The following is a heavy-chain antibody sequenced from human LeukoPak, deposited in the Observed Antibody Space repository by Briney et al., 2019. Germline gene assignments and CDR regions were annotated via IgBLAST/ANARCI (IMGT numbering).Heavy chain of an antibody. V-gene: IGHV3-21*01. CDR2: ISSSSSYI. CDR3: ARAMTTVYDY. CDR1: GFTFSSYS. D-gene: IGHD4-17*01. Sequence: PGGSLRLSCAASGFTFSSYSMNWVRQAPGKGLDWVSSISSSSSYIYYADSVKGRFTISRDNAKHSLYLQINSLRAKDTAVYYCARAMTTVYDYWGQGTLVTVSS. J-gene: IGHJ4*02.